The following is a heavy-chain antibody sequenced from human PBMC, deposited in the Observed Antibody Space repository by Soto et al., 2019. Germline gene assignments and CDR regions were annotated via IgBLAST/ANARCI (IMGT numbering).Heavy chain of an antibody. V-gene: IGHV3-33*01. Sequence: GGSLRLSCAASGFIFGTYGMHWVRQAPGKGLEWVAGIWYDGSVKTYADSVKGRFSISRDNSQNTVYPQMNTLSAEDTAVYYCARADCGGRCPCDYWGQGTLVTVSS. CDR2: IWYDGSVK. D-gene: IGHD2-21*01. J-gene: IGHJ4*02. CDR1: GFIFGTYG. CDR3: ARADCGGRCPCDY.